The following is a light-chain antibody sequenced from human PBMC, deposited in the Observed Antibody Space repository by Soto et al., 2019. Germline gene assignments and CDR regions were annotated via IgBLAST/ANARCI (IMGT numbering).Light chain of an antibody. CDR1: QSVSSN. V-gene: IGKV3-15*01. J-gene: IGKJ1*01. CDR3: QQYNKWPPWT. Sequence: EIVMTQSPATLSVSPGERATLSCRASQSVSSNLAWYQQKPGQATRLLIYGASTRATGIPARFSGSGSRTEFTLTISSLQSEDFAVYYCQQYNKWPPWTFGQGTKVEIK. CDR2: GAS.